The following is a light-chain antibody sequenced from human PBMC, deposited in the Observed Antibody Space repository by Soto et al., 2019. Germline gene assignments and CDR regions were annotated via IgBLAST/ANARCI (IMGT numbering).Light chain of an antibody. Sequence: QSVLTQPPSASGSPGQSVTISCTGTSSDVVGYNYVSWYQQHPGKAPKLMIYEVTKRPSGVPDRFSGSKSGNTASLTVSGLQAEDEADYYCSSYAGNNKLVFGGGTKVTVL. CDR3: SSYAGNNKLV. J-gene: IGLJ2*01. V-gene: IGLV2-8*01. CDR1: SSDVVGYNY. CDR2: EVT.